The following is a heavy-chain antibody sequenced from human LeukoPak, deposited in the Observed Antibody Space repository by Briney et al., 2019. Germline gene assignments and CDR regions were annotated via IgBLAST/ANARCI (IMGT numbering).Heavy chain of an antibody. D-gene: IGHD3-9*01. CDR3: AKWGDFDVLTGYYVPDF. J-gene: IGHJ4*02. CDR1: GFTFSSYW. V-gene: IGHV3-7*03. Sequence: PGGSLRLSCAASGFTFSSYWMSWVRQAPGKGLEWVANINQDGSEKYYVDSVKGRFTISRDNSKNTLYLQMNSLRDEDTAVYYCAKWGDFDVLTGYYVPDFWGQGTLVTVSS. CDR2: INQDGSEK.